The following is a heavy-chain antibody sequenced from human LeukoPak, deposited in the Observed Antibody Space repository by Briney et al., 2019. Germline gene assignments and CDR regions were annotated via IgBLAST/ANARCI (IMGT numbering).Heavy chain of an antibody. J-gene: IGHJ4*02. D-gene: IGHD4-17*01. Sequence: PSETLSLTCAVYGGSFSGYYWSWIRQPPGKGLEWIGEINHSGSTNYNPSLKSRVTISVDTSKNQFSLKLSSVTAADTAVYYCARGPTTVTTARDWGQGTLVTVSS. CDR2: INHSGST. CDR1: GGSFSGYY. CDR3: ARGPTTVTTARD. V-gene: IGHV4-34*01.